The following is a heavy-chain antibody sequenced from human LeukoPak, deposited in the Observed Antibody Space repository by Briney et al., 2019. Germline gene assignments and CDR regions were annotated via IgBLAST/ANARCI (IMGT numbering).Heavy chain of an antibody. V-gene: IGHV1-69*06. CDR2: IIPIFGTA. CDR3: ARDLVHVYYYDSSGYVRGAFDI. Sequence: ASVKVSCKASGGTFSSYAISWVRQAPGQGLEWMGGIIPIFGTANYAQKFQGRVTITADKSTSTAYMELSSLRSEDTAVYYCARDLVHVYYYDSSGYVRGAFDIWGQGTMVTVSS. CDR1: GGTFSSYA. J-gene: IGHJ3*02. D-gene: IGHD3-22*01.